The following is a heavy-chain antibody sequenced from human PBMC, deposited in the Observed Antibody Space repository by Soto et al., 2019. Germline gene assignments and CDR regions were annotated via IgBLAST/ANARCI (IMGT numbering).Heavy chain of an antibody. J-gene: IGHJ4*02. CDR1: GFTFSSYA. CDR3: GITTQTNRPLWFGELLDPYLPWLDY. CDR2: ISGSGGST. D-gene: IGHD3-10*01. V-gene: IGHV3-23*01. Sequence: GGSLRLSCAASGFTFSSYAMSWVRQAPGKGLEWVSAISGSGGSTYYADSVKGRFTISRDNSKNTLYLQMNSLRAEDTAVYYCGITTQTNRPLWFGELLDPYLPWLDYWGQGTLVTVSS.